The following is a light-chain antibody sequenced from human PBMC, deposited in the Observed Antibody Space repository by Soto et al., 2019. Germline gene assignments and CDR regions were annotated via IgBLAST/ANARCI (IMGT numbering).Light chain of an antibody. J-gene: IGKJ1*01. CDR3: QQYNSYWT. V-gene: IGKV1-5*01. CDR2: DAS. Sequence: IWMTQSPSLLSASTVDRVTITFRARQSISRWLAWYQQKPGKAPKVLIYDASSLEGGVPSRFSGSGSGTELTLTSSSLQPDDFATHYCQQYNSYWTFGQGTKVDI. CDR1: QSISRW.